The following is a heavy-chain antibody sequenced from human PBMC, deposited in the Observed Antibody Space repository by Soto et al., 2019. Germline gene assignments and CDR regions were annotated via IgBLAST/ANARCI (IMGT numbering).Heavy chain of an antibody. D-gene: IGHD3-22*01. J-gene: IGHJ4*02. Sequence: QVQLVQSGAEVKKPGASVKVSCKASGYTFTSYGISWVRQAPGQGLEWMGWISAYNGNTNYAQKLQGRVTMTTDTSTSTAYMELRSLRSDDTAVYYCARTDYYYDSSGYPLPDYWGQGTLVTVSS. CDR3: ARTDYYYDSSGYPLPDY. CDR2: ISAYNGNT. CDR1: GYTFTSYG. V-gene: IGHV1-18*01.